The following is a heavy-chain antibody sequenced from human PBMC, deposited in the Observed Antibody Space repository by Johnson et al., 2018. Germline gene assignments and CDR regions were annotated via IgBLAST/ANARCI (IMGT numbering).Heavy chain of an antibody. J-gene: IGHJ3*02. CDR3: AKARRLFRWDDAFDI. Sequence: QVQLVESGGGLVQPGGSLRLSCAASGFTFSSYGMHWVRQAPGKGLEWVAVISYDGSNKYYADSVKGRFTISRDNSKNTLYLQMNSLRAEDTAVYYCAKARRLFRWDDAFDICGQGTMVIVSS. V-gene: IGHV3-30*18. CDR2: ISYDGSNK. D-gene: IGHD3-22*01. CDR1: GFTFSSYG.